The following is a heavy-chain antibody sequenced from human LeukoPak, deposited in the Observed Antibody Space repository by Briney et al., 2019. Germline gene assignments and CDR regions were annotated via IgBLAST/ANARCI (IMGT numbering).Heavy chain of an antibody. CDR3: ARGGGISIFGVMIY. CDR1: GFTFSRYG. CDR2: ISHDGSNK. V-gene: IGHV3-30*04. Sequence: PGGSLRLSCAASGFTFSRYGMYWVRQAPGKGLEWVAIISHDGSNKYCPDSVKGRFTISRDNSKNTLYLQMNSLRPEDTAVYYCARGGGISIFGVMIYWGQGTLVTVSS. D-gene: IGHD3-3*01. J-gene: IGHJ4*02.